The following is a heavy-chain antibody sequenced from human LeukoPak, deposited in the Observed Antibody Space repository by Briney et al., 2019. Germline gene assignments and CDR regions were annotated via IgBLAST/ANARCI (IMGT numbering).Heavy chain of an antibody. D-gene: IGHD6-13*01. Sequence: SQTLSLTCTVSGGSISSGGYYWSWIRQHPGKGLEWIGYVYYSGSTYYNPSLKSRVTISVDTSKNQFSLKLSSVTAADTAVYYCARGGIAAAARLNWFDPWGQGTLVTVSS. CDR3: ARGGIAAAARLNWFDP. CDR2: VYYSGST. CDR1: GGSISSGGYY. V-gene: IGHV4-31*03. J-gene: IGHJ5*02.